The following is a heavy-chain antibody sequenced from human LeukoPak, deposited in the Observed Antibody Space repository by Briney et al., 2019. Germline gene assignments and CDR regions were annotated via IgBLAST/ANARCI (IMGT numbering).Heavy chain of an antibody. CDR1: GYTFTSYG. Sequence: ASVKVSCKASGYTFTSYGISWVRQAPGQGLEWMGWISAYNGNTNYAQKLQGRVTMIEDTSTDTAYMELTSLKSEDMAVYYCATLDDYDSSGYPPGWGQGTLVTVSS. CDR3: ATLDDYDSSGYPPG. J-gene: IGHJ4*02. CDR2: ISAYNGNT. D-gene: IGHD3-22*01. V-gene: IGHV1-18*03.